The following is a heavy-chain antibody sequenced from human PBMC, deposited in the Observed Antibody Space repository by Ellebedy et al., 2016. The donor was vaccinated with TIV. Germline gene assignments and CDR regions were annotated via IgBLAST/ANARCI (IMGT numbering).Heavy chain of an antibody. D-gene: IGHD2-15*01. CDR1: GFSVSSNY. CDR2: IYSGGST. J-gene: IGHJ4*02. Sequence: GESLKISCAASGFSVSSNYMNWVRQVPGKGLEWVSVIYSGGSTFYGDSVKGRFTISRDNSKNTLYLQMNSLRAEDTAVYYCARADCSGDSCYEFDYWGQGTLVTVSS. CDR3: ARADCSGDSCYEFDY. V-gene: IGHV3-53*01.